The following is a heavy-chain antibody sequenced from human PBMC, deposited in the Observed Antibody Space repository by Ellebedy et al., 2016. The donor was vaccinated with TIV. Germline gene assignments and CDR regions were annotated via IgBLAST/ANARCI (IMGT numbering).Heavy chain of an antibody. Sequence: MPSETLSLTCTVSGGSISSYYWSWIRQPPGKGLEWIGYVSYSGSTNYNPSLKSRVTISVDTSTNQFSLRLSSVTAADTAVFFCARVVWQLPVSYAFDIWGQGTMVTVSS. CDR2: VSYSGST. V-gene: IGHV4-59*01. CDR3: ARVVWQLPVSYAFDI. CDR1: GGSISSYY. D-gene: IGHD2-15*01. J-gene: IGHJ3*02.